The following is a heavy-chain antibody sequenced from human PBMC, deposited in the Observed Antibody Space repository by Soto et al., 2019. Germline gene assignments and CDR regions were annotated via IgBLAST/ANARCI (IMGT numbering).Heavy chain of an antibody. J-gene: IGHJ4*02. V-gene: IGHV1-69*13. CDR2: IIPIFGTA. D-gene: IGHD3-22*01. Sequence: ASVKVSCKASGGTFSSYAISWVRQAPGQGLEWMGGIIPIFGTANYAQKFQGRVTITADESTSTAYMELSSLRSEDTAVYYCARVSRPSYYDSSGYWPFDYWGQGTLVTVS. CDR3: ARVSRPSYYDSSGYWPFDY. CDR1: GGTFSSYA.